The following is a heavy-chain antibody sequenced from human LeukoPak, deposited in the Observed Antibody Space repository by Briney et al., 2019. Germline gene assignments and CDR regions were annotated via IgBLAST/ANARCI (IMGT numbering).Heavy chain of an antibody. J-gene: IGHJ4*02. CDR1: GFTFSSYSM. V-gene: IGHV4-4*02. D-gene: IGHD3-22*01. CDR2: IYHSGST. CDR3: ARAPPHYYDSSGDY. Sequence: GSLRLSCAASGFTFSSYSMNWVRQPPGKGLEWIGEIYHSGSTNYNPSLKSRVTISVDKSKNQFSLKLNSVTAADTAVYYCARAPPHYYDSSGDYWGQGTLVTVSS.